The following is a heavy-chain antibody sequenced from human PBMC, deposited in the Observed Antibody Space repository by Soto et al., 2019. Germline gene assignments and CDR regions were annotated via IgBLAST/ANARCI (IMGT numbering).Heavy chain of an antibody. V-gene: IGHV1-8*01. CDR2: MNPNSGNT. J-gene: IGHJ4*02. Sequence: QVQLVQSGAEVKKPGASVKVSCKASGYTFTSFDINWVRQATGQGLEWMGWMNPNSGNTGFAQKFQGRVTMTRNSSITTAYMEVSSLRSEDTAMYYCTRERRGQWLSDYWGQGTLVTVSS. CDR3: TRERRGQWLSDY. CDR1: GYTFTSFD. D-gene: IGHD6-19*01.